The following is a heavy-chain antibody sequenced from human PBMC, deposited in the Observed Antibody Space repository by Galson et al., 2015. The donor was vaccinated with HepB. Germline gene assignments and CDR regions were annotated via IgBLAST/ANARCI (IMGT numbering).Heavy chain of an antibody. Sequence: SLRLSCAASGFIFNTYAIHWVRQAPGKGLEWVAVISFDGSNKYFADSVKGRITISRDNSKNTLSLQMSSLRGEDTAVYYCASIRRRYSSGRDAFDIWGQGTMVTVSS. D-gene: IGHD5-18*01. CDR3: ASIRRRYSSGRDAFDI. J-gene: IGHJ3*02. CDR2: ISFDGSNK. CDR1: GFIFNTYA. V-gene: IGHV3-30-3*01.